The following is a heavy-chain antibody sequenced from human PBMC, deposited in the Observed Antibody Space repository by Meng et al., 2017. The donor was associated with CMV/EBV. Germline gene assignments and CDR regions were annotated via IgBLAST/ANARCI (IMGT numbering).Heavy chain of an antibody. CDR1: GFTFSDYY. Sequence: GESLKISCAASGFTFSDYYMSWIRQAPGKGLEWVSYISSSSSTIYYADSVKGRFTISRDNAKNSLYLQMNSLRAEDTAVYYCARESPIGVDIWGQGTMVTVSS. J-gene: IGHJ3*02. CDR2: ISSSSSTI. D-gene: IGHD2/OR15-2a*01. CDR3: ARESPIGVDI. V-gene: IGHV3-11*04.